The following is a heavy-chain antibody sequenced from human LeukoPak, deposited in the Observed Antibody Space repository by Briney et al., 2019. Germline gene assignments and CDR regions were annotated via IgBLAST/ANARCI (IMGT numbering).Heavy chain of an antibody. CDR3: PSEPWKLERLARFDP. CDR1: GVFFSGYY. J-gene: IGHJ5*02. Sequence: PSETLSLTCAVYGVFFSGYYWSWIRQPPGKGLEWLGEINHSGGTNYNPSLKSRVTISVDTSKNHSSLKLSSVLAADQAPFYYPSEPWKLERLARFDPWGQGTLVTVSS. CDR2: INHSGGT. V-gene: IGHV4-34*01. D-gene: IGHD1-1*01.